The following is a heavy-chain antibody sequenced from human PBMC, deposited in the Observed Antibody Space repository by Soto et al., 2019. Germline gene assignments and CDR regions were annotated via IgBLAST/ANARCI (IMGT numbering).Heavy chain of an antibody. CDR2: IKQDGSEK. CDR3: ARDWYMDY. D-gene: IGHD1-20*01. Sequence: VQLVESGGGLVQPGESLRLSCAAYGFTFSNHWINWIRQTPGRGMEWLAVIKQDGSEKYYVDSVKGRFTVSRDNAMNSAYLQMNSLRVDDTAVYYCARDWYMDYWGQGNLVTVSS. J-gene: IGHJ4*02. V-gene: IGHV3-7*04. CDR1: GFTFSNHW.